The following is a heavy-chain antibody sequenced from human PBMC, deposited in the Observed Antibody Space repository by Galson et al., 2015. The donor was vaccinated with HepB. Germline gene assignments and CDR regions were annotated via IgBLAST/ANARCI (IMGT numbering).Heavy chain of an antibody. J-gene: IGHJ5*02. Sequence: SLRLSCAASGFIFRSYGMQWVRQVPGKGLEWVGRIKSKTDGETTDYAAPVKGRFTISRDDSKNRLYLQMNSLKTEDTAVYYCTTDVYYSTYWSWLDPWGQGTLVTVSS. V-gene: IGHV3-15*01. CDR3: TTDVYYSTYWSWLDP. CDR1: GFIFRSYG. CDR2: IKSKTDGETT. D-gene: IGHD2-8*02.